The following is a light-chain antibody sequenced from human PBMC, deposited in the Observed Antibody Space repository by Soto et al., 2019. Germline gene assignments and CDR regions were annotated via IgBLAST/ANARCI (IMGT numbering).Light chain of an antibody. J-gene: IGLJ1*01. V-gene: IGLV2-14*01. Sequence: QSALTQPASVSGSPGQSITISCTGTSSDVGGYNYVSWYQQHPGKAPKLMIYEVSNRPSGVSNRFSGSKSGNTASLTISGPQAEDEADYYCSSYTSSSIDYVFGTGPKVTVL. CDR3: SSYTSSSIDYV. CDR1: SSDVGGYNY. CDR2: EVS.